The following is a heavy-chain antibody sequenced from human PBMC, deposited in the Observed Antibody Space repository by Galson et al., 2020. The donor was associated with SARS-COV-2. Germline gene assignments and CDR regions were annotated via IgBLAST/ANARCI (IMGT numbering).Heavy chain of an antibody. Sequence: KMSGPTLVKPTQTLTLTCTFSGFSLSTSGVGVGWIRQPPGKALEWLALIYWDDDKRYSPSLKSRLTITKDTSKNQVVLTMTNMDPVDTATYYCAHEGKGVVGYYDSSGYPGDGAYAFDIWGQGTMVTVSS. CDR2: IYWDDDK. CDR3: AHEGKGVVGYYDSSGYPGDGAYAFDI. D-gene: IGHD3-22*01. V-gene: IGHV2-5*02. CDR1: GFSLSTSGVG. J-gene: IGHJ3*02.